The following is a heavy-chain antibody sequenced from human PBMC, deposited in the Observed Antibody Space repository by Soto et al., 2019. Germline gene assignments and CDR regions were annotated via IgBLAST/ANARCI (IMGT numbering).Heavy chain of an antibody. CDR2: IYWNDDK. CDR3: APIAPDCTNGVCYGPPPYYFDY. CDR1: GFSLSTSGVG. D-gene: IGHD2-8*01. V-gene: IGHV2-5*01. Sequence: SGPTLVNPTQTLTLTCTFSGFSLSTSGVGVGWIRQPPGKALEWLALIYWNDDKRYSPSLKSRLTITKDTSKNQVVLTMTNMDPVDTATYYCAPIAPDCTNGVCYGPPPYYFDYWGQGTLVIVSS. J-gene: IGHJ4*02.